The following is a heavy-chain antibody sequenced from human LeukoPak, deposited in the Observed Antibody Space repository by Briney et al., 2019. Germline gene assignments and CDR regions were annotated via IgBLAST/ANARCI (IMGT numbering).Heavy chain of an antibody. D-gene: IGHD1-14*01. CDR2: IHYTGTYI. CDR1: GFTLSAYS. Sequence: GGSLRLSCAASGFTLSAYSMDWVRQAPGRGMEWVSSIHYTGTYIYYANSVRCRFTISRDNPENSLYLQMDSLRAEDTAVYYCAKDAGNRNYFDCWGQGALVTVS. CDR3: AKDAGNRNYFDC. J-gene: IGHJ4*02. V-gene: IGHV3-21*01.